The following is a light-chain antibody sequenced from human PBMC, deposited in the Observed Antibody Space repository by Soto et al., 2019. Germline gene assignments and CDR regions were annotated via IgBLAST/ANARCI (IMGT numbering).Light chain of an antibody. CDR1: SSDVGSSNL. Sequence: QSVLTQPASVSGSPGQSITISCTGTSSDVGSSNLVSWYQQHPGKAPKFMIYEGSKRPSGVSNRFSGSKSGNTASLTISGLQAEDEADYYCCSYAGSSTFVVFGGGTKVTVL. CDR3: CSYAGSSTFVV. J-gene: IGLJ2*01. CDR2: EGS. V-gene: IGLV2-23*01.